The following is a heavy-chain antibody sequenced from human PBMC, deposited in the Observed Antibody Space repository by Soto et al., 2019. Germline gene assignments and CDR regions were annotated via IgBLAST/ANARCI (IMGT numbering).Heavy chain of an antibody. J-gene: IGHJ4*02. CDR3: ARFLTGYNTFDY. Sequence: GSLRLSCAASGFTFRNYGMNWVRQAPGKGLEWVSYIGIGSSTTYYADSVKGRFTITRDNAKNSLYLLMNSLRADDTAVYYCARFLTGYNTFDYWGQGTLVTVSS. CDR2: IGIGSSTT. CDR1: GFTFRNYG. V-gene: IGHV3-48*01. D-gene: IGHD3-9*01.